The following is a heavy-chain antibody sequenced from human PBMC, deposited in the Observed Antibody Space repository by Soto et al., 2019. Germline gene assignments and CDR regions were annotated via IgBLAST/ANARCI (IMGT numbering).Heavy chain of an antibody. D-gene: IGHD2-2*01. V-gene: IGHV3-23*01. CDR2: ITDSGDDT. CDR1: EFPFNTLP. CDR3: AKLGSSSWSPHYYFDY. Sequence: EVQLLESGGGLVQPGGPLSLPCPASEFPFNTLPLAWARRAQGRGLGWFSAITDSGDDTYYIDSVKGRFTISRDNSKSTLYLQMNSLRAEDTAIYYCAKLGSSSWSPHYYFDYWGQGTLVTVSS. J-gene: IGHJ4*02.